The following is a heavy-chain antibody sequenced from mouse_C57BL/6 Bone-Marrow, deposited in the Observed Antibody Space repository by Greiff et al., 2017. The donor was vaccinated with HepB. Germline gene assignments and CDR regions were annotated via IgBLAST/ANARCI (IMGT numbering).Heavy chain of an antibody. V-gene: IGHV1-18*01. D-gene: IGHD1-1*01. CDR2: INPNNGGT. CDR3: ARSTTTVVDAPWYFDV. J-gene: IGHJ1*03. Sequence: EVKLVESGPELVKPGASVKIPCKASGYTFTDYNMDWVKQSHGKSLEWIGDINPNNGGTIYNQKFKGKATLTVDKSSSTAYMELRSLTSEDTAVYYCARSTTTVVDAPWYFDVWGTGTTVTVSS. CDR1: GYTFTDYN.